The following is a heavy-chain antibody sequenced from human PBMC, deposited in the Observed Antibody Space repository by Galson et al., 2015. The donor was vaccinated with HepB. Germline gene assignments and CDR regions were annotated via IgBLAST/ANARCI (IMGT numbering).Heavy chain of an antibody. CDR2: IYPGDSDT. D-gene: IGHD6-13*01. CDR3: ARHKFPAAAADDAFDI. V-gene: IGHV5-51*01. J-gene: IGHJ3*02. Sequence: QSGAEVKKPGESLKISCKGSGYSFTSYWIGWMRQMPGKGLEWMGIIYPGDSDTRYSPSFQGQVTISADKSISTAYLQWSSLKASDTAMYYCARHKFPAAAADDAFDIWGQGTMVTVSS. CDR1: GYSFTSYW.